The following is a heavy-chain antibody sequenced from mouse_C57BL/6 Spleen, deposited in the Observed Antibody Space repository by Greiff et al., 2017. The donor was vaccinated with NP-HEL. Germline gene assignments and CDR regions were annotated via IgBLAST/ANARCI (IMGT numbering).Heavy chain of an antibody. CDR1: GFSLTSYG. D-gene: IGHD2-2*01. Sequence: QVQLKESGPGLVQPSQSLSITCTVSGFSLTSYGVHWVRQSPGKGLEWLGVIWSGGSTDYNAAFISRLSISKDNSKSQVFFKMNSLQADDTAIYYCARNGGRTMVTRYFDVWGTGTTVTVSS. J-gene: IGHJ1*03. V-gene: IGHV2-2*01. CDR2: IWSGGST. CDR3: ARNGGRTMVTRYFDV.